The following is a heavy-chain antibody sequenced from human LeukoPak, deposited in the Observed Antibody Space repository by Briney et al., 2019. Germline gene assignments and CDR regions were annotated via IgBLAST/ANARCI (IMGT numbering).Heavy chain of an antibody. CDR3: AKARGLIGGAFDI. J-gene: IGHJ3*02. D-gene: IGHD2/OR15-2a*01. Sequence: GGSLRLSCAASGFTFDDYAMHWVRQAPGQGLEWVSGISWNSGSIGYADSVKGRFTISRDNAKNSMYLQMNSLTAEDTALYYCAKARGLIGGAFDIWGQGTTVTVSS. CDR2: ISWNSGSI. CDR1: GFTFDDYA. V-gene: IGHV3-9*01.